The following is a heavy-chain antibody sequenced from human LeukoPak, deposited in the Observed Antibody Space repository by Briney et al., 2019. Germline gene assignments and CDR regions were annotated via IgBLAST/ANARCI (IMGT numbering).Heavy chain of an antibody. CDR3: AKDQITMIKGFFDY. V-gene: IGHV3-23*01. D-gene: IGHD3-22*01. CDR1: GFTFSSYA. CDR2: ISGGGDTT. J-gene: IGHJ4*02. Sequence: GGSLRLSCAACGFTFSSYAMSWVRQASGKGLEWVSAISGGGDTTYYADSVKGRFTISRDNSKNTLYLQMNSLRAEDTAVYYCAKDQITMIKGFFDYWGQGTLVTVSS.